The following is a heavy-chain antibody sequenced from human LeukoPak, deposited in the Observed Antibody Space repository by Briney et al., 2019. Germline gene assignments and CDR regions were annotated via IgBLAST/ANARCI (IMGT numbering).Heavy chain of an antibody. CDR1: GFTFSDYY. Sequence: GGSLRLSCVASGFTFSDYYMSWIRQTPGEGLGWVSYISSSADTIYYTDSVKGRFTISRDNAKNSLFLQMNSLRPEDTAVYYCVTAPTRTYSVYWGQGILVTVSS. D-gene: IGHD2-15*01. J-gene: IGHJ4*02. CDR3: VTAPTRTYSVY. CDR2: ISSSADTI. V-gene: IGHV3-11*04.